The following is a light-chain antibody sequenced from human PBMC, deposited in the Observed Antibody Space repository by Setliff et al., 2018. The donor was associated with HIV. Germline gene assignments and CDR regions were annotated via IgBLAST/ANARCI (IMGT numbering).Light chain of an antibody. Sequence: QSVLTQPASVSGSPGQSITISCTGTSSDVGGYNYVSWYQQHPGKAPKLMIYDVSKRPSGVSNRFSGSKSGNTASLTISGLQAEDEADYYCSLYTSSSTFGVFGTGTKVTVL. CDR3: SLYTSSSTFGV. CDR2: DVS. V-gene: IGLV2-14*01. J-gene: IGLJ1*01. CDR1: SSDVGGYNY.